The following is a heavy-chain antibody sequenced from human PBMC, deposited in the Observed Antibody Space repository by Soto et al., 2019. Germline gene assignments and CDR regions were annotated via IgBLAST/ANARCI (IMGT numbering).Heavy chain of an antibody. Sequence: PGGSLRLSCAASGFTFSSYSMNWFRQAPGKGLEWVSSISSSSSYIYYADSVKGRFTISRDNAKNSLYLQMNSLRAEDTAVYYCARGTVRDYYYGMDVWGQGTTVTVSS. CDR2: ISSSSSYI. CDR1: GFTFSSYS. V-gene: IGHV3-21*01. J-gene: IGHJ6*02. D-gene: IGHD4-17*01. CDR3: ARGTVRDYYYGMDV.